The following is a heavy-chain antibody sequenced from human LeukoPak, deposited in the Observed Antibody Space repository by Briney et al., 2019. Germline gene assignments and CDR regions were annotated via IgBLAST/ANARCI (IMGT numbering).Heavy chain of an antibody. CDR1: GYTFTSYY. D-gene: IGHD1-26*01. V-gene: IGHV1-2*02. CDR3: ARDPTDLYSGSYYDDPDFDY. Sequence: EASVKVSCKASGYTFTSYYIHWVRQAPGQGLEWMGWINPNSGGTNYAQKFQGRVTMTRDTSISTAYMELSRLRSDDTAVYYCARDPTDLYSGSYYDDPDFDYWGQGTLVTVSS. CDR2: INPNSGGT. J-gene: IGHJ4*02.